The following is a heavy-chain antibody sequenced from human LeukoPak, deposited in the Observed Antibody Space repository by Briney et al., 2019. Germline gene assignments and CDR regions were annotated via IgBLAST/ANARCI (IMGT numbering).Heavy chain of an antibody. D-gene: IGHD2/OR15-2a*01. CDR1: GFTFSSYG. CDR3: AARGIWIPDAFDI. V-gene: IGHV3-7*01. Sequence: RPGGSLRLSCVVSGFTFSSYGMHWVRQAPGKGLEWVANIKQDGSENYYVDSVKGRFTISRDNAKNSLYLHMNSLRAEDTAVYYCAARGIWIPDAFDIWGQGTMVSVSS. CDR2: IKQDGSEN. J-gene: IGHJ3*02.